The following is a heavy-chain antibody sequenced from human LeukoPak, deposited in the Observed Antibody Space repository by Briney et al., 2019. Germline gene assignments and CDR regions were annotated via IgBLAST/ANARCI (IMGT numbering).Heavy chain of an antibody. CDR3: AGRSGYYTPTYFDY. J-gene: IGHJ4*02. D-gene: IGHD3-3*01. V-gene: IGHV4-59*01. CDR1: GGSISSYY. CDR2: IYYSGST. Sequence: PSETLSLTCTVSGGSISSYYWSWIRQPPGKGLEWIGYIYYSGSTNYNPSLKSRVTISVDTSKNQFSLKLSSVTAADTAVYYCAGRSGYYTPTYFDYWGQGTLATVSS.